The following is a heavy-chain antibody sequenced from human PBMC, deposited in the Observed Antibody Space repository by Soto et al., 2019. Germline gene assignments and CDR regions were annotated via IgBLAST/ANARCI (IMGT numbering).Heavy chain of an antibody. CDR1: GFTFSSNW. CDR2: IKQDGSEQ. J-gene: IGHJ4*02. V-gene: IGHV3-7*04. D-gene: IGHD6-19*01. CDR3: AGGSGWLITD. Sequence: EVQLVESGGGLVQPGGSLRLSCAASGFTFSSNWMNWVRQAPGKGLEWVANIKQDGSEQYYVDSVKGRFTNSRDNAKNSQYLQMTSLRVEDTAVYYCAGGSGWLITDWGQGTLVTVSS.